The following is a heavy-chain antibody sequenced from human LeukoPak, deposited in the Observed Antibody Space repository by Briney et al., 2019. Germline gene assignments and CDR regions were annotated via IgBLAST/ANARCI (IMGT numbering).Heavy chain of an antibody. CDR3: ARVPNGDYIGAFEF. CDR2: ITSGGAP. CDR1: GFTFSNYA. J-gene: IGHJ3*01. V-gene: IGHV3-23*01. D-gene: IGHD4-17*01. Sequence: GGSLSLSCAASGFTFSNYAEMWVRHAPGQGMEWVSAITSGGAPSYADSVKGRFTISRDNSKNTLYLQMNSLRAEDTAQYFWARVPNGDYIGAFEFWGRGGVVAVCS.